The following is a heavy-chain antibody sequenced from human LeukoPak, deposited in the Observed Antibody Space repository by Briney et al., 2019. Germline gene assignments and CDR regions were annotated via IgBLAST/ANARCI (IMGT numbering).Heavy chain of an antibody. Sequence: SEPLSLTCAVYGGSFSGYYWSWTRQPPGKGLEWIGEINHSGSTNYNPSLKSRVTISVDTSKNQFSLKLSSVTAADTAVYYCARGGNYDSSGYYYPPLFDYWGQGNLVTVPS. D-gene: IGHD3-22*01. J-gene: IGHJ4*02. CDR1: GGSFSGYY. V-gene: IGHV4-34*01. CDR2: INHSGST. CDR3: ARGGNYDSSGYYYPPLFDY.